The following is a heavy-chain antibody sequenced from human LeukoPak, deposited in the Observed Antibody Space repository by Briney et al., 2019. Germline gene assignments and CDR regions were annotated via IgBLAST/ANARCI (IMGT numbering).Heavy chain of an antibody. CDR2: INPSGGST. CDR1: GYTFTIYY. CDR3: ARGHDYGDYEPILFDY. V-gene: IGHV1-46*01. J-gene: IGHJ4*02. Sequence: ASVTVSCTASGYTFTIYYMHWVRQAPGQGLEWMGIINPSGGSTSYAQKFQGRVTMTRDTSTSTVYMELSSLRSEDTAVYYCARGHDYGDYEPILFDYWGQGTLVTVSS. D-gene: IGHD4-17*01.